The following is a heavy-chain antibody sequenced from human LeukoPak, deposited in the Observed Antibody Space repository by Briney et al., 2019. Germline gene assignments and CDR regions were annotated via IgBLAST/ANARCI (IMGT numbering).Heavy chain of an antibody. J-gene: IGHJ4*02. D-gene: IGHD6-19*01. CDR3: ARGGLSSGWNY. CDR1: GGSVSSGRYF. V-gene: IGHV4-61*01. CDR2: IYYSGNT. Sequence: KSSETLSLTCTVSGGSVSSGRYFRSWIRQPPGKGLEWIGFIYYSGNTKYNPSLESRATISVDTSKNQFSLKLTSLTTADTAVYYCARGGLSSGWNYWGRGALVTVSS.